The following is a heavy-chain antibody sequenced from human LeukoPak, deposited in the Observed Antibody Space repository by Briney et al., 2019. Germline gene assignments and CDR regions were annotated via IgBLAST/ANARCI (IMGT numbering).Heavy chain of an antibody. CDR3: ARGEERHYYGSGNYPA. V-gene: IGHV3-21*01. CDR2: ISSGSTYI. D-gene: IGHD3-10*01. Sequence: GGSLRLSCTASGFTFSSYSMNWVRQAPGKGLEWVSSISSGSTYIYYADSVKGRFSISRDNAKNSLYLQMNSLRAEDTAIYYCARGEERHYYGSGNYPAWGQGTLVTVSS. J-gene: IGHJ5*01. CDR1: GFTFSSYS.